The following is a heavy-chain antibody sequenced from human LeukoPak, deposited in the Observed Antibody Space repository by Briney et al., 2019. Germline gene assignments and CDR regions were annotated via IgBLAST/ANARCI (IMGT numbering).Heavy chain of an antibody. CDR3: ARIGSITIFGVVNNYMDV. Sequence: ASVKVSCKASGYNFRNYGIGWVRQAPRQGLEWMGWITAGNGNTNYAQKVQGRVTMTTDTSTSTAYMELRSLRSDDTAVYYCARIGSITIFGVVNNYMDVWGKGTTVTVSS. CDR2: ITAGNGNT. V-gene: IGHV1-18*01. D-gene: IGHD3-3*01. J-gene: IGHJ6*03. CDR1: GYNFRNYG.